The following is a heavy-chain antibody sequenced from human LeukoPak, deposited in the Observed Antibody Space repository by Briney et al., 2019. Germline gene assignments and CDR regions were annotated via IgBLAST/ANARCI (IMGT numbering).Heavy chain of an antibody. V-gene: IGHV3-21*04. Sequence: PGGSLRLSCAASGFTFSSYSMNWVRQAPGKGLEWVSSISSSSSHIYYADSVKGRFTISRDNAKNSLYLQMNSLSAEDTAVYYCANAPLRYIGSGWYAPFDYWGQGTLATVSS. D-gene: IGHD6-19*01. J-gene: IGHJ4*02. CDR3: ANAPLRYIGSGWYAPFDY. CDR2: ISSSSSHI. CDR1: GFTFSSYS.